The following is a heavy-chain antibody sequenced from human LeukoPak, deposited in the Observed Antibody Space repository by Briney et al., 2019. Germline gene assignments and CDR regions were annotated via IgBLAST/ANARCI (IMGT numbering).Heavy chain of an antibody. CDR3: ARDGTGYYDSSGYPDY. V-gene: IGHV1-2*02. D-gene: IGHD3-22*01. J-gene: IGHJ4*02. CDR1: GYTFTGYY. CDR2: INPNSGGT. Sequence: ASVKVSCKASGYTFTGYYMHWVRQAPGQGLEWMGWINPNSGGTNYAQKFQGRVTMTRDTSISTAYMEPSRLRSDDTAVYYCARDGTGYYDSSGYPDYWGQGTLVTVSS.